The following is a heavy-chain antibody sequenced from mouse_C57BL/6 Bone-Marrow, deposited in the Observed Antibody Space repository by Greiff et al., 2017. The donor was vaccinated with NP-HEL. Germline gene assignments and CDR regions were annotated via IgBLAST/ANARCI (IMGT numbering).Heavy chain of an antibody. J-gene: IGHJ4*01. CDR1: GFTFSSYA. D-gene: IGHD2-2*01. Sequence: EVHLVESGEGLVKPGGSLKLSCAASGFTFSSYAMSWVRQTPEKRLEWVAYISSGGDYIYYADTVKGRFTISRDNARNTLYLQMSSLKSEDTAMYYCTRDHKGLRRGYYAMDYWGQGTSVTVSS. CDR2: ISSGGDYI. CDR3: TRDHKGLRRGYYAMDY. V-gene: IGHV5-9-1*02.